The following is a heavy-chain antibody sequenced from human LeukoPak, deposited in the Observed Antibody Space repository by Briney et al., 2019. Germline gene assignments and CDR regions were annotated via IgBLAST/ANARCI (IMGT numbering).Heavy chain of an antibody. CDR1: GGSISSYY. Sequence: SETLSLTCTVSGGSISSYYWSWIRQPAGKGLEWIGRIYTSGSTNYNPSLKSRVTMSVDTSKNQFSLKLSSVTAADTAVYYCARMAVAGTYYYYYMDVWGEGTTVTISS. J-gene: IGHJ6*03. D-gene: IGHD6-19*01. CDR2: IYTSGST. CDR3: ARMAVAGTYYYYYMDV. V-gene: IGHV4-4*07.